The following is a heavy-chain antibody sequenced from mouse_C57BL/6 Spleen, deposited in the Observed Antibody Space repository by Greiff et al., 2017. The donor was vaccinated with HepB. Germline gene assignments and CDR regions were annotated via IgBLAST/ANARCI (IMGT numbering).Heavy chain of an antibody. J-gene: IGHJ3*01. D-gene: IGHD2-5*01. V-gene: IGHV1-69*01. Sequence: VQLQQPGAELVMPGASVKLSCKASGYTFTSYWMHWVKQRPGQGLEWIGEIDPSDSYTNYNQKFKGKSTLTVDKSSSTAYMQLSSLTSEDSAVYYCAIAYYSNYPGFAYWGQGTLVTVSA. CDR1: GYTFTSYW. CDR3: AIAYYSNYPGFAY. CDR2: IDPSDSYT.